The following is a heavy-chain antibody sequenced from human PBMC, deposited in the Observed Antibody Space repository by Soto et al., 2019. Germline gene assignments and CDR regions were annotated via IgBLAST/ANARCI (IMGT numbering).Heavy chain of an antibody. CDR3: ARVLEGRYYYESSGY. J-gene: IGHJ4*02. Sequence: QVQLVQSGAEVKKPGSSVKVSCKASGGVFSNYALTWVRQAPGQGLEWLGGIVPVFATPNYAPKFQGRVTVTADESTQTGYMELSSLRSEDTAVFYCARVLEGRYYYESSGYWGQGTLVTVSS. CDR2: IVPVFATP. CDR1: GGVFSNYA. V-gene: IGHV1-69*01. D-gene: IGHD3-22*01.